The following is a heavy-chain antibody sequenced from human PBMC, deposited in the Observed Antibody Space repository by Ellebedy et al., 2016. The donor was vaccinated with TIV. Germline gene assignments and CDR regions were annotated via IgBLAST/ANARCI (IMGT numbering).Heavy chain of an antibody. Sequence: GGSLRLSCAASGFIFSDHYMEWVRQAPGKGLEWVARSRNRANSYTTEYAASVRGRFTISRDNSKNSLYLQMSSLKTEDSAVYYCVRSLGDWGQGTLVTVSS. CDR2: SRNRANSYTT. V-gene: IGHV3-72*01. J-gene: IGHJ4*02. D-gene: IGHD3-16*01. CDR1: GFIFSDHY. CDR3: VRSLGD.